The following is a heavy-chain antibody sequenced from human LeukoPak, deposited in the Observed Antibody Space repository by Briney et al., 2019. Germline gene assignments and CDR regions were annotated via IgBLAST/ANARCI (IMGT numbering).Heavy chain of an antibody. J-gene: IGHJ4*02. V-gene: IGHV3-23*01. D-gene: IGHD4-23*01. CDR2: IGSSGRST. Sequence: PGGSLRLSCAASGFTFSSYAMSWVRRAPGEGLEWVSAIGSSGRSTHYADSVKGRFTISRDNSKNTLYLLMNSLRAEDTAVYYCARDQGLRWFPFDYWGQGTLVTVSS. CDR1: GFTFSSYA. CDR3: ARDQGLRWFPFDY.